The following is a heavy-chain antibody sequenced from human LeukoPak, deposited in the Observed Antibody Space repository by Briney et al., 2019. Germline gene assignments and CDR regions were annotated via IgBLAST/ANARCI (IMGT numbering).Heavy chain of an antibody. CDR1: GGSISSYY. CDR3: TRGGGRGYYFAY. J-gene: IGHJ4*02. CDR2: IYYSGST. Sequence: PSETLSLTCTVSGGSISSYYWSWIRQPPGKGLEWIGYIYYSGSTNYNPSLKSRVTISVDTSKNQFSLKLSSVTAAYTTVYYCTRGGGRGYYFAYWGQGTLVTVSS. D-gene: IGHD3-16*01. V-gene: IGHV4-59*12.